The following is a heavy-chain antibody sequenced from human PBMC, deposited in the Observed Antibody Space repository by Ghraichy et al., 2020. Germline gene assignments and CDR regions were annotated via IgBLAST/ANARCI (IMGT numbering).Heavy chain of an antibody. CDR3: ARDDYGDYYYYYYYMDV. J-gene: IGHJ6*03. CDR2: IKQDGSEK. CDR1: GFTFSSYW. V-gene: IGHV3-7*03. D-gene: IGHD4-17*01. Sequence: GGSLRLSCAASGFTFSSYWMSWVRQAPGKGLEWVANIKQDGSEKYYVDSVKGRFTISRDNAKNSLYLQMNSLRAEDTAVYYCARDDYGDYYYYYYYMDVWGKGTTVTVSS.